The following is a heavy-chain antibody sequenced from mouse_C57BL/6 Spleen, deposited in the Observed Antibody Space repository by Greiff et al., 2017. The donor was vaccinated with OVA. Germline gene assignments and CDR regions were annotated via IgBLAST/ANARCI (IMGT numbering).Heavy chain of an antibody. Sequence: EVQRVESGGGLVKPGGSLKLSCAASGFTFSDYGMHWVRQAPEKGLEWVAYISSGSSTIYYADTVKGRFTISRDNAKNTLFLQMTSLRSEDTAMYYCARAAYPYAMDYWGQGTSVTVSS. J-gene: IGHJ4*01. D-gene: IGHD1-2*01. CDR3: ARAAYPYAMDY. CDR2: ISSGSSTI. V-gene: IGHV5-17*01. CDR1: GFTFSDYG.